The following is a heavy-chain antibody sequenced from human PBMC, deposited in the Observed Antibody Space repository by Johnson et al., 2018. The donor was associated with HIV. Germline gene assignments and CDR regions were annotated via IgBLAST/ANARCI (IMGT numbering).Heavy chain of an antibody. CDR2: IDWTGANA. Sequence: VQLVESGGGVERPGESLRLSCVGSGFMFDDYAMSWVRQVPGKGLEWVSGIDWTGANAGYADSVKGRFTIFRDNTKNSLYLQMNSLRAEDTALYYCTHYSGSFYMGAFDIWGQGTMVTVSS. J-gene: IGHJ3*02. D-gene: IGHD1-26*01. CDR3: THYSGSFYMGAFDI. V-gene: IGHV3-20*04. CDR1: GFMFDDYA.